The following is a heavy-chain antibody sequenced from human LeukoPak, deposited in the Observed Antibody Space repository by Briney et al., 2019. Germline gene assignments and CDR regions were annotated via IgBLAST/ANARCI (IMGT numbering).Heavy chain of an antibody. V-gene: IGHV4-59*01. D-gene: IGHD1-26*01. CDR1: GGTISRYY. Sequence: SETVSLTCTVSGGTISRYYWSWIRQPPGKGLEWIGYIYYSGSTNYNPSLKSRVTISVDTSKNQFSLKLSSVTAADTAVYYCATASGSYHLDYWGQGTLVTVSS. CDR3: ATASGSYHLDY. J-gene: IGHJ4*02. CDR2: IYYSGST.